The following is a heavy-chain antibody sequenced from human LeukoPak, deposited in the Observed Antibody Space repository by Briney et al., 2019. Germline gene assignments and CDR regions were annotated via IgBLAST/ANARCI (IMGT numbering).Heavy chain of an antibody. V-gene: IGHV4-34*01. D-gene: IGHD6-13*01. J-gene: IGHJ4*02. CDR3: ARGTAAGLFGY. CDR2: INHSGST. Sequence: SETLSLTCAVYGGSFSAYYWSWIRQPPGKGLEWIGEINHSGSTNYNPSLKSRVTISVDTSKNQFSLKLSSVTAADTAVYYCARGTAAGLFGYWGQGTLVTVSS. CDR1: GGSFSAYY.